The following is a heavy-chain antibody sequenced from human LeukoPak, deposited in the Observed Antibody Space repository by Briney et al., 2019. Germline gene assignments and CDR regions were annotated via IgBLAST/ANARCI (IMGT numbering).Heavy chain of an antibody. CDR2: ISYDGSNK. V-gene: IGHV3-30*19. D-gene: IGHD2-15*01. Sequence: GGSLRLSCTASGFTFSSYGMYWVRQAPGKGLEWVVVISYDGSNKYYADSVKGRFTISRDNSKNTLYLQMSSLRAEDTAVYYCARSKTVYCSGGSCYIDYWGQGTLVTVSS. CDR3: ARSKTVYCSGGSCYIDY. J-gene: IGHJ4*02. CDR1: GFTFSSYG.